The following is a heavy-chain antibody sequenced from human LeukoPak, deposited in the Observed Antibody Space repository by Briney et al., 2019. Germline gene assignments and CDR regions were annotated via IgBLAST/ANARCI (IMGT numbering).Heavy chain of an antibody. CDR2: IYYSGST. CDR1: GGSISSYY. D-gene: IGHD5-18*01. Sequence: PSETLSLTCTVSGGSISSYYWNWIRQPPGKGLEWIGYIYYSGSTNYNPSLKSRVTMSLATSKNQLSLKLSSVTAADTAVYYCARVPDTAMAVDYWGQGTLATVSS. CDR3: ARVPDTAMAVDY. J-gene: IGHJ4*02. V-gene: IGHV4-59*01.